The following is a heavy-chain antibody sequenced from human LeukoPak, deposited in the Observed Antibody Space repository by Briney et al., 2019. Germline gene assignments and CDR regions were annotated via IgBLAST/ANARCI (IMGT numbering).Heavy chain of an antibody. CDR1: GGSISSYY. D-gene: IGHD6-19*01. V-gene: IGHV4-59*01. CDR3: AREIAVAGKLAFDY. Sequence: SETLSLTCTVSGGSISSYYWSWIRQPPGKGLEWIGYIYYSGSTNYNPSLKSRVTISVDTSKNQFSLKLSSVTAADTAVYYCAREIAVAGKLAFDYWGQRTVVTVSS. J-gene: IGHJ4*02. CDR2: IYYSGST.